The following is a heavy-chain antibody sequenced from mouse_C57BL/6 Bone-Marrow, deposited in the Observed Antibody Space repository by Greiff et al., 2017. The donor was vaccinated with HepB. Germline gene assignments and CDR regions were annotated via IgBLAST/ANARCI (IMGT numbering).Heavy chain of an antibody. CDR2: FYPGSGSI. V-gene: IGHV1-62-2*01. Sequence: LVKPGASVKLSCKASGYTFTEYTIHWVKQRSGQGLEWIGWFYPGSGSIKYNEKFKDKATLTADKSSSTVYMELSRLTSEDSAVYFCARHEGDYYGSSYAMDYWGQGTSVTVSS. CDR3: ARHEGDYYGSSYAMDY. CDR1: GYTFTEYT. J-gene: IGHJ4*01. D-gene: IGHD1-1*01.